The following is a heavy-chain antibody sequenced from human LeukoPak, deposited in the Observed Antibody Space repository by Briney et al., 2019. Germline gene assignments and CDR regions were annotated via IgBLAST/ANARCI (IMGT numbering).Heavy chain of an antibody. CDR3: ARVSTEVDTAMAVFDY. CDR2: IIPIFGTA. D-gene: IGHD5-18*01. CDR1: GGTFSSYA. V-gene: IGHV1-69*05. J-gene: IGHJ4*02. Sequence: SVKVSCKASGGTFSSYAISWVRQAPGQGLEWMGRIIPIFGTANYAQKFQGRVTITTDESTSTAYMELSSLRSEDTAVYYCARVSTEVDTAMAVFDYWGQGTLVTVSS.